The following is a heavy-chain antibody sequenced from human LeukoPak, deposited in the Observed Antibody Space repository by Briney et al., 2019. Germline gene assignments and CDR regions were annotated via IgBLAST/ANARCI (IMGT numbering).Heavy chain of an antibody. CDR3: ARDVRPGYSSGHFDY. V-gene: IGHV6-1*01. CDR1: GDSLSSNRAS. CDR2: TYYRSKWYN. D-gene: IGHD6-19*01. Sequence: SQTLSLTCAISGDSLSSNRASWNWIRQSPSRGLEWLVRTYYRSKWYNDYAVSVKSRITINPDTSKNQFSLQLNSVTPEDTAVYYCARDVRPGYSSGHFDYWGQGTLVTVSS. J-gene: IGHJ4*02.